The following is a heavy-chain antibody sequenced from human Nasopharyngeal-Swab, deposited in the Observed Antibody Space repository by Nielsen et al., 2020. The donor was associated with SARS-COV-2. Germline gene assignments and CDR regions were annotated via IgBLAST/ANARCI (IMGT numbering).Heavy chain of an antibody. Sequence: GGSLRLSCAASGFTFSSYEMNWVRQAPGKGLEWVSYISSSGSTIYYADSVKGRFTISRDNAKNSLYLQMNSLRAEDTAVYYCAREKSRITIFGVSRSYFDYWGRGTLVTVSS. V-gene: IGHV3-48*03. J-gene: IGHJ4*02. CDR1: GFTFSSYE. CDR2: ISSSGSTI. D-gene: IGHD3-3*01. CDR3: AREKSRITIFGVSRSYFDY.